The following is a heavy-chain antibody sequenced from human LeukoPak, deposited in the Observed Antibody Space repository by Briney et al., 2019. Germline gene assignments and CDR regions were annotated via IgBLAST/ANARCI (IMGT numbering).Heavy chain of an antibody. Sequence: SETLSLTCAVYGGSFSGYYWSWIRQPPGKGLEWIGEINHSGSTNYNPSLKSRVTISVDTSKNQFSLKLSSVTAADTAVYYCARGYYSSSYYYYYMDVWGKGTTVTVSS. CDR2: INHSGST. CDR3: ARGYYSSSYYYYYMDV. D-gene: IGHD6-6*01. CDR1: GGSFSGYY. J-gene: IGHJ6*03. V-gene: IGHV4-34*01.